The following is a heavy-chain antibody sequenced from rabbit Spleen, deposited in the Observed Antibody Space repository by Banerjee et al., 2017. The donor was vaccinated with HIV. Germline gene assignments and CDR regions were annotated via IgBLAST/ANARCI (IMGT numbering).Heavy chain of an antibody. CDR2: IDAGSSTFT. CDR3: ARDTSSSFSSYGMDL. V-gene: IGHV1S45*01. CDR1: GVSFSISSY. J-gene: IGHJ6*01. D-gene: IGHD1-1*01. Sequence: QEKLEESGGGLVKPEGSLTLTCTASGVSFSISSYMCWVRQAPGKGLEWIACIDAGSSTFTYFATWAKGRFTISKTSSTTVTLQMTRLTAADTATYFCARDTSSSFSSYGMDLRGPGTLVTVS.